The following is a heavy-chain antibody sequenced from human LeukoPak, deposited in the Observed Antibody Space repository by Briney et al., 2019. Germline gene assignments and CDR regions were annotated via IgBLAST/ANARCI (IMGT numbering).Heavy chain of an antibody. J-gene: IGHJ4*02. Sequence: SETLSLTCAVSGGSISSYFGTWIRQPPGKGLEWIGYISFSGSTYYNPSLKSRVTISVDTSKNQFSLKLSSVTAADTAVYYCARAAYCGGDCYAIFDYWGQGTLVTVSS. CDR1: GGSISSYF. CDR2: ISFSGST. CDR3: ARAAYCGGDCYAIFDY. D-gene: IGHD2-21*02. V-gene: IGHV4-59*12.